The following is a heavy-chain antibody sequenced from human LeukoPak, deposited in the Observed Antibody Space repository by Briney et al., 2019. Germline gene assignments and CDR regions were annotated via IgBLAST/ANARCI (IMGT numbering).Heavy chain of an antibody. V-gene: IGHV3-48*04. CDR3: TRDTVVVN. CDR2: ISSGSDII. D-gene: IGHD4-23*01. Sequence: GGSLRLSCAASGFRFSGYSMNWVRQAPGKGLEWLSYISSGSDIIYYGDSVKGRFTISRDNAKNSLYLQMNSLRVEDTAVYYCTRDTVVVNWGQGTLVTVSS. CDR1: GFRFSGYS. J-gene: IGHJ4*02.